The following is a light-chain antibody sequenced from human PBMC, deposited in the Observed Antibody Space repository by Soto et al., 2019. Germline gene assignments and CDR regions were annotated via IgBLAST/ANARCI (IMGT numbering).Light chain of an antibody. V-gene: IGKV3-15*01. CDR3: QQYNNWPPVT. J-gene: IGKJ1*01. CDR1: QSVSSN. Sequence: EIVMTQSPATLSVSPGERATLSCRASQSVSSNLAWYQQKPGQAPRLLIYRASTRATGIPARFSGSGSGTELTLTISSLQSEDFAVYYCQQYNNWPPVTFGQGTKVDIK. CDR2: RAS.